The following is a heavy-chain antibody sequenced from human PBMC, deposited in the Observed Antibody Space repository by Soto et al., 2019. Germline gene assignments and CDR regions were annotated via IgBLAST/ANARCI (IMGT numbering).Heavy chain of an antibody. CDR3: AKATATGGGAFDI. CDR1: GFTCSSYD. CDR2: ILVGGST. V-gene: IGHV3-23*01. Sequence: PGGSLRLSCAASGFTCSSYDMIWVRQAPGKGLEWVSTILVGGSTHYPDSVKGRFTISRDNSKNTVFLQMNSLTPGDTAVYYCAKATATGGGAFDICGQGTVVTVSS. D-gene: IGHD2-8*02. J-gene: IGHJ3*02.